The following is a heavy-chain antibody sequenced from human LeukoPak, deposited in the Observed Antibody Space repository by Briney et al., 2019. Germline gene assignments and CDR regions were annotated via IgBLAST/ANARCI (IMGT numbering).Heavy chain of an antibody. J-gene: IGHJ4*02. Sequence: SETLSLTCTVSGGSISSSSYSWGWIRQPPGKGLEWIGSIYYSGSTYYNPSLKSRVTISVDTSKNQFSLKLSSVTAADTAVYYCARFGRAAVAGNVGFDYWGQGTLVTVSS. CDR3: ARFGRAAVAGNVGFDY. V-gene: IGHV4-39*01. D-gene: IGHD6-19*01. CDR1: GGSISSSSYS. CDR2: IYYSGST.